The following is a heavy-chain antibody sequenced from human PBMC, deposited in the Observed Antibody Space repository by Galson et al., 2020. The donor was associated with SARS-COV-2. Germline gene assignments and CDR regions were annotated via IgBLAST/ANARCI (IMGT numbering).Heavy chain of an antibody. CDR2: TYYKSKWYN. J-gene: IGHJ6*02. V-gene: IGHV6-1*01. Sequence: SQTLSLTCAISGDSVSSNSAAWNWIRQSPSRGLEWLGRTYYKSKWYNDYAVSVKSRITINPDTSKNQFSLQLNSVTPEDTAVYYCARDRGYYDILTGYYQDYGIDVWGQGTTVTVSS. CDR3: ARDRGYYDILTGYYQDYGIDV. D-gene: IGHD3-9*01. CDR1: GDSVSSNSAA.